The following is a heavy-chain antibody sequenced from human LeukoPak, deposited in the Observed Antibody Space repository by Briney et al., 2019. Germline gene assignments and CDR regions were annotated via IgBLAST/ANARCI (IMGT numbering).Heavy chain of an antibody. V-gene: IGHV3-33*01. CDR1: GFIFKTYA. D-gene: IGHD6-19*01. CDR3: VREPPSSGWSFYY. CDR2: IWYDGSNK. Sequence: GGSLRHSCAASGFIFKTYAMHWVRQAPGKGLEWVTMIWYDGSNKYYGDSVKGRFTISRDNSKNTVYLQMNSLRVEDTAVYYCVREPPSSGWSFYYWGQGALVTVSS. J-gene: IGHJ4*02.